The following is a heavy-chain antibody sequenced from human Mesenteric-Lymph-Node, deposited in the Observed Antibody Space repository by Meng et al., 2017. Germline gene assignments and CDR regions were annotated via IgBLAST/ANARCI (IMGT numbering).Heavy chain of an antibody. D-gene: IGHD2-15*01. CDR2: ISYDGSNK. V-gene: IGHV3-30*04. J-gene: IGHJ6*02. Sequence: LSLTCAASGFTFSSYAMHWVRQAPGKGLEWVAVISYDGSNKYHADSVKGRFTISRDNSKNTLYLQMNSLRAEDTAVYYCAKVAADTRGFYYYGMDVWGQGTTVTVSS. CDR1: GFTFSSYA. CDR3: AKVAADTRGFYYYGMDV.